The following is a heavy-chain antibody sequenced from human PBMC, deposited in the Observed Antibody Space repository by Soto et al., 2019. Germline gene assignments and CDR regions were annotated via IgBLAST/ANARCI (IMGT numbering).Heavy chain of an antibody. CDR2: IYPGDSDT. D-gene: IGHD6-6*01. CDR3: ARGSGSSSSGLRFDY. J-gene: IGHJ4*02. V-gene: IGHV5-51*01. CDR1: GYSFTSYW. Sequence: PGESLKISCKGSGYSFTSYWIGWVRQMPGKGLEWMGIIYPGDSDTRYGPSFQGQVTISADKSISTAYLQWSSLKASDTAMYYCARGSGSSSSGLRFDYWGQGTLVTVSS.